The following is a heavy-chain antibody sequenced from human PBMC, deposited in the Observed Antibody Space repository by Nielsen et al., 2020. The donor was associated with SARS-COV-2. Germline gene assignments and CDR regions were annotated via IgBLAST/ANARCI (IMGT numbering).Heavy chain of an antibody. CDR1: GFTFSDYY. CDR2: ISVSSGYT. J-gene: IGHJ4*02. CDR3: ARVGSSSWYFDY. V-gene: IGHV3-11*06. D-gene: IGHD6-13*01. Sequence: GGSLRLSCAASGFTFSDYYMSWVRQAPGKGLEWVSYISVSSGYTNYADSVKGRFTISRDNAKNSLYLQMNSLRAEDTAVYYCARVGSSSWYFDYWGQGTLVTVSS.